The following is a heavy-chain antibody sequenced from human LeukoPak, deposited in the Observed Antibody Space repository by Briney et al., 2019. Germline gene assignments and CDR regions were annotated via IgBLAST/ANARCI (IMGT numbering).Heavy chain of an antibody. CDR3: AIITMVRGDRFDP. Sequence: ASVKVSCKASGYTFTSYAMHWVRQAPGQRLEWMGWINAGNGNTKYSQKFQGRVTITRDTSASTAYMVLSSLRSEDTAVYYCAIITMVRGDRFDPWGQGTLVTVSS. D-gene: IGHD3-10*01. V-gene: IGHV1-3*01. CDR2: INAGNGNT. J-gene: IGHJ5*02. CDR1: GYTFTSYA.